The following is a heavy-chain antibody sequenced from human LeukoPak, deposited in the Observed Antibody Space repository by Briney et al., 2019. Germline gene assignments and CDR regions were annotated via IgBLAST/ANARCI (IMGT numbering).Heavy chain of an antibody. V-gene: IGHV1-18*01. CDR1: GYTFSSYV. J-gene: IGHJ5*02. D-gene: IGHD1-14*01. CDR2: ISAYNGKT. CDR3: ARTGPHNWFDP. Sequence: ASVKVSGKASGYTFSSYVISWVRQAPGQGLEWMGWISAYNGKTKYGQKFQGRVSMTTDTSTSTGYMELRSLRSDDTAVYYCARTGPHNWFDPWGQGTLVTVSS.